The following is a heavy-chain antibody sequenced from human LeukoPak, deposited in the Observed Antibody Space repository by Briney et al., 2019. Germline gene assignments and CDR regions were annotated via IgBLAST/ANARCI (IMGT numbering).Heavy chain of an antibody. V-gene: IGHV3-74*01. CDR3: AREAVAYDAFDI. J-gene: IGHJ3*02. Sequence: GASVKVSCAASGFTFSGYWMHWVRQAPGQGLVWVSRISGDGGTTSYADSVKGRSTISRDNAKNTLYLQMNSLRAEDTAVYYCAREAVAYDAFDIWGQGTLVTVSS. D-gene: IGHD6-19*01. CDR2: ISGDGGTT. CDR1: GFTFSGYW.